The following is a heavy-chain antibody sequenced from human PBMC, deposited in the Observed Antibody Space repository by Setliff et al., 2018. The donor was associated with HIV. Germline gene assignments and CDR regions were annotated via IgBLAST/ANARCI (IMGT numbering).Heavy chain of an antibody. Sequence: PGGSLRLSCVVSGFTFRTYGMSWVRQAPGKGLEWVSGISGSGATTFYADSAKGRCTISRDNSKNTLHLQLNSLRAEDTAVYYCAKVFWGSYPTPDAFDIWGQGTMVTVS. D-gene: IGHD3-16*02. CDR3: AKVFWGSYPTPDAFDI. J-gene: IGHJ3*02. CDR1: GFTFRTYG. CDR2: ISGSGATT. V-gene: IGHV3-23*01.